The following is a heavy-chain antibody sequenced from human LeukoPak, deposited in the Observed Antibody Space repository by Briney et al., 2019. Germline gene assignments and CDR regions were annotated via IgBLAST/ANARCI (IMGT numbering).Heavy chain of an antibody. CDR2: INPNSGGT. Sequence: ASVKVSCKASGYTFTGYYMHWVRQAPGQGLEWMGWINPNSGGTYYAQKFQGRVTMTSDTSISTAYMELSRLRSDDTAVYYCARGAEDYYDSSGYFVIDDYWGQGTLVTVSS. CDR1: GYTFTGYY. J-gene: IGHJ4*02. CDR3: ARGAEDYYDSSGYFVIDDY. D-gene: IGHD3-22*01. V-gene: IGHV1-2*02.